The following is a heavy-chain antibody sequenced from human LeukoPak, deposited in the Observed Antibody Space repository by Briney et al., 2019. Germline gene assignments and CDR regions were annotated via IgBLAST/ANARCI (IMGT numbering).Heavy chain of an antibody. CDR2: IYTSGRT. CDR1: GFNFRSFG. D-gene: IGHD3/OR15-3a*01. J-gene: IGHJ6*02. V-gene: IGHV3-23*05. CDR3: AHLVWEYVGGLDF. Sequence: GGSLRLSCAASGFNFRSFGMNWVRQAPGKGLEWVSGIYTSGRTRYGDAVEGRFTISRDNSKNTVYLQIHSLRVEDTAVYYCAHLVWEYVGGLDFWGQGTTVTVSS.